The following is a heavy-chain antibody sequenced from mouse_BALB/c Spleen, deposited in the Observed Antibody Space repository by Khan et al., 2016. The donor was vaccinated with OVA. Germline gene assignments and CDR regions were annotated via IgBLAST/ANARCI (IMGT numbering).Heavy chain of an antibody. CDR3: ARIKGGDFDY. Sequence: EVQLQESGPGLVKPSQSLSLTCTVTGYSITSDYAWNWIRQFPGNKLEWMGYISYSGSTSYNPSLKSRISITRDTSKNQFFLQLNSVTIEDTATYYCARIKGGDFDYWGQGTTLTVSS. V-gene: IGHV3-2*02. CDR1: GYSITSDYA. CDR2: ISYSGST. J-gene: IGHJ2*01.